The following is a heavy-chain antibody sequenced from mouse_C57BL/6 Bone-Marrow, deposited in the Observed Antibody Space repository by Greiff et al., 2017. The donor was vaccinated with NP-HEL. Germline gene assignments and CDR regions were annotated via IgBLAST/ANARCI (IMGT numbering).Heavy chain of an antibody. Sequence: QVQLKQSGAELVRPGASVKLSCRASGYTFTSYWMHWVKQRPIQGLEWIGNIDPADSETHYNQKFKDKATLTVDKSSSTAYMQLSSLTSEDSAGYYCARELLPLYLYFGGWGRGTKVTLSS. CDR2: IDPADSET. D-gene: IGHD2-12*01. J-gene: IGHJ1*03. V-gene: IGHV1-52*01. CDR3: ARELLPLYLYFGG. CDR1: GYTFTSYW.